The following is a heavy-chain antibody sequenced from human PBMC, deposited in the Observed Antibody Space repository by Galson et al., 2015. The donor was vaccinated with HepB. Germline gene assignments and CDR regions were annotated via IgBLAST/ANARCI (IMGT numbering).Heavy chain of an antibody. CDR1: GYSFTSYW. CDR2: IYPGDSDT. V-gene: IGHV5-51*01. Sequence: QSGAEVKKPGESLKISCKGSGYSFTSYWIGWVRQMPGKGLEWMGIIYPGDSDTRYSPSFQGQVTISADKSISTAYLQWSSLKASDTAMYYRARDCSSTSCYGRPFDYWGQGTLVTVSS. CDR3: ARDCSSTSCYGRPFDY. D-gene: IGHD2-2*01. J-gene: IGHJ4*02.